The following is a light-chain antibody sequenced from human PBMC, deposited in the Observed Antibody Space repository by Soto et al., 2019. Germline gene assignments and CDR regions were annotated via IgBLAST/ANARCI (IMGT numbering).Light chain of an antibody. CDR1: PSVSSW. Sequence: EIRMTQSPSTLSASVGDRVRITCRARPSVSSWLAWYPEQPGEAPKLLIYAASTLQSGVPSRFSGSGSGTDFTLTISRLQTEDFATYECQQPTSYPLTSGGVTKG. V-gene: IGKV1-5*01. CDR3: QQPTSYPLT. CDR2: AAS. J-gene: IGKJ4*01.